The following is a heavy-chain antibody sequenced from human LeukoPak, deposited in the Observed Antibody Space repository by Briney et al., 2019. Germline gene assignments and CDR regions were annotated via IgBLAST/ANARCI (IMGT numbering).Heavy chain of an antibody. D-gene: IGHD4/OR15-4a*01. CDR3: AKDIRRGTMYYYYYGMDV. CDR2: IKQDGSEK. J-gene: IGHJ6*02. CDR1: GFTFSSYW. V-gene: IGHV3-7*03. Sequence: GGSLRLSCAASGFTFSSYWMSWVRQAPGKGLEWVANIKQDGSEKYYVDSVKGRFTISRDNAKNSLYLQMNSLRAEDTAVYYCAKDIRRGTMYYYYYGMDVWGQGTTVTVSS.